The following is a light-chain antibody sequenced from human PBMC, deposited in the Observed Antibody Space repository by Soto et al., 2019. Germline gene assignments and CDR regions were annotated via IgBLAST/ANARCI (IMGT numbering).Light chain of an antibody. V-gene: IGKV1-5*01. CDR3: QQYNSYRT. CDR2: DAS. Sequence: DIQMTQCPSTLSASVGDRFTITCRASQSISTWLAWYQQKPGKAPNLLIHDASSLERGVPSRFRGSGSGTEFTLTISSLQPDDFATYYCQQYNSYRTFGQGTKVDIK. J-gene: IGKJ1*01. CDR1: QSISTW.